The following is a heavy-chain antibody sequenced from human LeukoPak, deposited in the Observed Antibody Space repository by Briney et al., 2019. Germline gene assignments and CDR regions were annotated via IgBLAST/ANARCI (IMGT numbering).Heavy chain of an antibody. CDR1: GFTFSSYS. J-gene: IGHJ4*02. Sequence: GGSLRLSCAASGFTFSSYSMNWVRQAPGKGLEWVSYISSRSRTIYYADSVKGRFTISRDNAKNSLYLQINSLRAEDTAVYYCARAHNWKYGTFDYWGQGTLVTVSS. CDR2: ISSRSRTI. CDR3: ARAHNWKYGTFDY. D-gene: IGHD1-7*01. V-gene: IGHV3-48*01.